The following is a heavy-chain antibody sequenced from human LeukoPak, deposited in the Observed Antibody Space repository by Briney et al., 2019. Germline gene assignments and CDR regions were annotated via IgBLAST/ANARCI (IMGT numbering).Heavy chain of an antibody. CDR3: ARDGGWELRIYVGDDAFDI. CDR1: GFTFSSYW. J-gene: IGHJ3*02. V-gene: IGHV3-7*03. CDR2: IKQDGSEK. Sequence: PGGSLRLSCAASGFTFSSYWMSWVRQAPGKGLEWVANIKQDGSEKYNVDSVKGRFTISRDNAKNSLYLQMNSLRAEDTAVYYCARDGGWELRIYVGDDAFDIWGQGTMVTVSS. D-gene: IGHD1-26*01.